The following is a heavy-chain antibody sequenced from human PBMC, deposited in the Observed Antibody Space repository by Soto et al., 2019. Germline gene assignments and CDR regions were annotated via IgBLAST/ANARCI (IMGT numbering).Heavy chain of an antibody. CDR2: IATYNTNR. D-gene: IGHD3-10*01. CDR1: GDTFSSFG. J-gene: IGHJ5*02. Sequence: ASVKVSCKTSGDTFSSFGLSWVRQAPGQGLEWMGWIATYNTNRNYAQKFQGRLTLTTDTSTSTAYMELKSRGYDDTAVYYCARVLRGVVNWFDPWGQGTLVTVSS. V-gene: IGHV1-18*01. CDR3: ARVLRGVVNWFDP.